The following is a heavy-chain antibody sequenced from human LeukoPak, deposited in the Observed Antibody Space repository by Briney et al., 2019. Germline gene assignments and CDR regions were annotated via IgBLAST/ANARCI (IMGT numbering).Heavy chain of an antibody. CDR1: GFTFSSYA. CDR3: ARDWRMDV. CDR2: ITSNGGST. Sequence: GGSLRLSCSASGFTFSSYAMHWVRQAPGKGLEYVSAITSNGGSTYYADSVKGRFTISRDNSNNTLYLQMGSLRGEDMAVYYCARDWRMDVWGQGTTVTVSS. J-gene: IGHJ6*02. V-gene: IGHV3-64*02.